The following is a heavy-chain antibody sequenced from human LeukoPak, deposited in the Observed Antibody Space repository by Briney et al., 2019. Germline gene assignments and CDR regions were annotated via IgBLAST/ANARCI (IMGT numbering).Heavy chain of an antibody. Sequence: SVKVSCKASGFTFTSSAVQWVRQVRGQRLEWIGWIVVGSGNTNYAQKFQERVTITRDMSTSTAYMELSSLRSEDTAVYYCAASPDYYDSSGYSYYFDYWGQGTLVTVSS. CDR2: IVVGSGNT. V-gene: IGHV1-58*01. J-gene: IGHJ4*02. CDR3: AASPDYYDSSGYSYYFDY. D-gene: IGHD3-22*01. CDR1: GFTFTSSA.